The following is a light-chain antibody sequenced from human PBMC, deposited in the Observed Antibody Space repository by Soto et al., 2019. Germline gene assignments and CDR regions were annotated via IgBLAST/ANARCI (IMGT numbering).Light chain of an antibody. J-gene: IGKJ1*01. V-gene: IGKV3-15*01. CDR1: QSVSSN. CDR2: GAS. Sequence: EIVMTQSPATLSVSPGERATLSCRASQSVSSNLAWYQQKPGQAPRLLIYGASTRATGIPARFSGSGSGTEFTLTISSLQSEDFAVYFCQVYGSSSKTFGQGTRVELK. CDR3: QVYGSSSKT.